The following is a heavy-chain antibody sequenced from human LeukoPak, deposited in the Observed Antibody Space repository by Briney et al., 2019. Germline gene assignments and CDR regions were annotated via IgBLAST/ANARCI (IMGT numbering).Heavy chain of an antibody. V-gene: IGHV3-21*01. J-gene: IGHJ5*02. D-gene: IGHD1-7*01. CDR1: GFTFSSYN. Sequence: GGSLRLSCAASGFTFSSYNMNWVRQAPGKGLEWVSSISSSGDYIYYADSMKGRFTISRDNSKNTLYLQMNSLRDDDTAVYYCVRGVGVSRFNYLDPWGQGTLVIVSS. CDR2: ISSSGDYI. CDR3: VRGVGVSRFNYLDP.